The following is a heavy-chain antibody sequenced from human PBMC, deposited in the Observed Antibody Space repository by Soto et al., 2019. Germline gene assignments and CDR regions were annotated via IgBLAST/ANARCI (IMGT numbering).Heavy chain of an antibody. Sequence: EVQLVESGGGLVQPGGSLRLSCAASGFTFSSYWMHWVRQAPGKGLVWVSSINSDGSSTSYADSVKGRFTISRDNAKNTLYLQMNSLSAEDTAVYYCAGDMATNRVYWGQGTLVTVAS. CDR2: INSDGSST. D-gene: IGHD5-12*01. CDR1: GFTFSSYW. V-gene: IGHV3-74*01. CDR3: AGDMATNRVY. J-gene: IGHJ4*02.